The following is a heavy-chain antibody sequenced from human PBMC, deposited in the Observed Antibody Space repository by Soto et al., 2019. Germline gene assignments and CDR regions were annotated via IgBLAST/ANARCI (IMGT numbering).Heavy chain of an antibody. J-gene: IGHJ6*02. D-gene: IGHD6-13*01. Sequence: SETLSLTCSVSGGSINSGYYYWTWIRQPPGKGLEWIGNIYYSGNTYYNPSLKSRLIISIDTSKNQFSLNLTSVTAADTAVYYGASGTGYSKQLVPGMDVWGQGTTVTVSS. CDR3: ASGTGYSKQLVPGMDV. CDR2: IYYSGNT. CDR1: GGSINSGYYY. V-gene: IGHV4-30-4*02.